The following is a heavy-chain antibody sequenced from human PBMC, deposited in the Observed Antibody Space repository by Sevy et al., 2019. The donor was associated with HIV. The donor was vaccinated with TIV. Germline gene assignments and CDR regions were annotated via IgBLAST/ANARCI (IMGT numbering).Heavy chain of an antibody. CDR2: IKRKTDGGTT. D-gene: IGHD6-19*01. CDR1: GFTFSNAW. V-gene: IGHV3-15*01. Sequence: GGSLRLSCAASGFTFSNAWMSWVRQAPGKGLEWVGRIKRKTDGGTTDYAAPVKGRFTISRDDSKNTLYLQMNSLKTEDTAVYYCTTAIAVAGYYYYYGMDVWGQRTTVTVSS. CDR3: TTAIAVAGYYYYYGMDV. J-gene: IGHJ6*02.